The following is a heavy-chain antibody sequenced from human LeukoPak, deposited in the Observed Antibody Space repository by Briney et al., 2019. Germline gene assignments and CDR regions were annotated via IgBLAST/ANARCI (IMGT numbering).Heavy chain of an antibody. CDR3: ARGKWGRSGYYYRVGRDAFDI. CDR2: IIPIFGTA. V-gene: IGHV1-69*05. Sequence: SVKVSCKASGGTFSSCAISWVRQAPGQGLEWMGGIIPIFGTANYAQKFQGRVTITTDESTSTAYMELSSLRSEDTAVYYCARGKWGRSGYYYRVGRDAFDIWGQGTMVTVSS. CDR1: GGTFSSCA. J-gene: IGHJ3*02. D-gene: IGHD3-22*01.